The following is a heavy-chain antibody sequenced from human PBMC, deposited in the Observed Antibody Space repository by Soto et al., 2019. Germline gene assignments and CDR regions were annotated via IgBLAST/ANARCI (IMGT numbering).Heavy chain of an antibody. V-gene: IGHV1-69*13. CDR2: IIPIFGTA. CDR3: ASEESSGGRDVVYYYGMDV. J-gene: IGHJ6*02. Sequence: SVKVSCKASGGTFSSYAISWVRQAPGQGLEWMGGIIPIFGTANYAQKFQGRVTITADESTSTAYMELSSLRSEDTAVYYCASEESSGGRDVVYYYGMDVWGQGTTVTVSS. D-gene: IGHD2-15*01. CDR1: GGTFSSYA.